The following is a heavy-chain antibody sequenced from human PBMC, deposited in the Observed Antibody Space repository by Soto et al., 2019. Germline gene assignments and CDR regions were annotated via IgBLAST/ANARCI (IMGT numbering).Heavy chain of an antibody. J-gene: IGHJ5*02. V-gene: IGHV4-4*02. Sequence: QVQLQESGPGLVKPSGTLSLTCAVFGGSISINDWWSWVRQAPGKGLEWIGEISHSGTTNYNPSLNSRVTISLDKSKNQFSLKLTSVTAADTAVYYCARAVPFFLGPWGQGTLFTVSS. CDR3: ARAVPFFLGP. CDR2: ISHSGTT. CDR1: GGSISINDW. D-gene: IGHD3-3*01.